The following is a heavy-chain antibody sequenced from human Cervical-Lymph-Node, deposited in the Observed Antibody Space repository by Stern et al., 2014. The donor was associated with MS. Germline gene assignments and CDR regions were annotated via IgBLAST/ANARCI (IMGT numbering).Heavy chain of an antibody. J-gene: IGHJ4*02. V-gene: IGHV1-69*01. CDR1: GGTFSRYA. CDR3: AREGAAAGTFDY. Sequence: VQLVESGAEVKKPGSSVKVSCKASGGTFSRYAISWVRQAPGQGLEWMGGIIPIFGTANYAQKFQGRVTITADESTSTAYMELSSLRSEDTAVYYCAREGAAAGTFDYWGQGTLVTVSS. CDR2: IIPIFGTA. D-gene: IGHD6-13*01.